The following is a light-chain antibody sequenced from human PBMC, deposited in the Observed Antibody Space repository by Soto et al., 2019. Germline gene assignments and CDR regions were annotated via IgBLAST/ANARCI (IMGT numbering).Light chain of an antibody. Sequence: DIQMTQSPSSLSASVGDTVTITCRASQGIIDYLAWYQQRPGKVPKLLIYAASTLQTGVPSRFSGSGAGTDFTLTIRSLQPEDVAPYYCQKYDTAPQTFGPGTKVEIK. CDR1: QGIIDY. CDR2: AAS. J-gene: IGKJ1*01. CDR3: QKYDTAPQT. V-gene: IGKV1-27*01.